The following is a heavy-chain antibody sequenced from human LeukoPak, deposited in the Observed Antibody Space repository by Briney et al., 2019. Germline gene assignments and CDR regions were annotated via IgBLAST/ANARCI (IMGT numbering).Heavy chain of an antibody. CDR2: IYYSGST. CDR1: GGSISSSSYY. D-gene: IGHD3-16*01. Sequence: NPSETLSLTCTVSGGSISSSSYYWGWIRQPPGKGLEWIGSIYYSGSTYYNPSLKSRVTISVDTSKNQFSLKLSSVTAADTAVYYCAREGGRAGGTFDYWGQGTLVTVSS. V-gene: IGHV4-39*07. J-gene: IGHJ4*02. CDR3: AREGGRAGGTFDY.